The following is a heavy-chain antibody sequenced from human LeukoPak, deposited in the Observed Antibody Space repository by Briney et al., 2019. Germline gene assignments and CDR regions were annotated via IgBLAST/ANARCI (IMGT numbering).Heavy chain of an antibody. J-gene: IGHJ4*02. CDR2: ISYDGSNK. CDR1: GFTFSSYD. CDR3: ARETYYYDSSGYFFDY. D-gene: IGHD3-22*01. Sequence: GGSLRLSCAASGFTFSSYDMYWVRQAPGKGLEWVAVISYDGSNKYYADSVKGRFTISRDNSKNTLYLQMNSLRAEDTAVYYCARETYYYDSSGYFFDYWGQGTLVTVSS. V-gene: IGHV3-30*03.